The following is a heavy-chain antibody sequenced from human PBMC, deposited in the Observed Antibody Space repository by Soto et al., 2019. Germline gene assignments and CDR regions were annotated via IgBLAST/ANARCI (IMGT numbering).Heavy chain of an antibody. CDR1: GFTFSSYG. CDR2: IWYDGSNK. CDR3: ARERSFGCPGQIDY. V-gene: IGHV3-33*01. D-gene: IGHD3-16*01. J-gene: IGHJ4*02. Sequence: GGSLRLSCAASGFTFSSYGMHWVRQAPGKGLEWVAVIWYDGSNKYYADSVKGRFTISRDNSKNTLYLQMNSLRAEDTAVYYCARERSFGCPGQIDYWGQGALVTVAS.